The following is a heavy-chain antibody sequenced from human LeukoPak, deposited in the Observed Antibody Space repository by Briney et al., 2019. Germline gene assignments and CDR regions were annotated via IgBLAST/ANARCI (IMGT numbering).Heavy chain of an antibody. CDR3: AELGITMIGGV. Sequence: GGSLRLSCAVSGFIVSSCEMNWVRQAPGKGLEWVSYISSSGSTIYYADSVKGRFTISRDNAKNSLYLQMNSLRAEDTAVYYCAELGITMIGGVWGKGTTVTISS. D-gene: IGHD3-10*02. CDR1: GFIVSSCE. V-gene: IGHV3-48*03. CDR2: ISSSGSTI. J-gene: IGHJ6*04.